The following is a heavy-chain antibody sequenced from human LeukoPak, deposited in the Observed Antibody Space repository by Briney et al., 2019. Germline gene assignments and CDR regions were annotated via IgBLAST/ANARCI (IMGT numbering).Heavy chain of an antibody. CDR1: GFTFNNYG. CDR3: ARFPGSELWLFDY. CDR2: IKQDGSEK. V-gene: IGHV3-7*01. J-gene: IGHJ4*02. D-gene: IGHD5-18*01. Sequence: PGGSLRLSCAVSGFTFNNYGMNWVRQAPGKGLEWVANIKQDGSEKYYVDSVKGRFTISRDNAKNSLYLQMNSLRAEDTAVYYCARFPGSELWLFDYWGQGTLVTVSS.